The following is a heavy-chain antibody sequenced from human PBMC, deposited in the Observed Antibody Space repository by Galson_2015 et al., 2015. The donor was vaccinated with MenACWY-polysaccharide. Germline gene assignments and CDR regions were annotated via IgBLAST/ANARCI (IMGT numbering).Heavy chain of an antibody. CDR1: GFTFSNFW. J-gene: IGHJ4*02. D-gene: IGHD3-10*01. Sequence: SLRLSCAASGFTFSNFWMSWVRQAPGKELEWVASIKQDGSEKYLVDSVKGRFTISRDNAENSLLLQMNSLRAEDTAVYYCARERLVRGVFVDQWGQGTLVTVSS. V-gene: IGHV3-7*01. CDR2: IKQDGSEK. CDR3: ARERLVRGVFVDQ.